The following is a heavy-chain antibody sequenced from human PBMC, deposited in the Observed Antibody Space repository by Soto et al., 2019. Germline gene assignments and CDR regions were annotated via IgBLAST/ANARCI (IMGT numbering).Heavy chain of an antibody. CDR3: ARSEIAVARYLFDY. Sequence: SETLSLTCTVSGGSISSSSYYWGWIRQPPGKGLEWIGSIYYSGSTYYNPSLKSRVTISVDTSKNQFSLKLSSVTAADTAVYYCARSEIAVARYLFDYWGQGTLVTVSS. CDR2: IYYSGST. V-gene: IGHV4-39*01. J-gene: IGHJ4*02. D-gene: IGHD6-19*01. CDR1: GGSISSSSYY.